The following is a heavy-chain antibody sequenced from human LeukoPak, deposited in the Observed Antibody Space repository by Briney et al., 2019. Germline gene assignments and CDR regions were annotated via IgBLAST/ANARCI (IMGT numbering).Heavy chain of an antibody. CDR2: IYYSGST. V-gene: IGHV4-39*07. CDR1: GGSISSSSYY. J-gene: IGHJ3*02. Sequence: PSETLSLTCTVSGGSISSSSYYWGWIRQPPGKGLEWIGSIYYSGSTYYNPSLKSRVTISVDTSKNQFSLKLSSVTAADTAVYYCASFHNYYDSSGYYPVGDALDIWGQGTMVTVSS. D-gene: IGHD3-22*01. CDR3: ASFHNYYDSSGYYPVGDALDI.